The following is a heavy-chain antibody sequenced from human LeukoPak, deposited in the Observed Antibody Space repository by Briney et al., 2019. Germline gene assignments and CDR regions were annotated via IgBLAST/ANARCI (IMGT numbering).Heavy chain of an antibody. CDR3: ARARMTAYYDSSGYYD. CDR2: IYYSGST. J-gene: IGHJ4*02. CDR1: GGSISSYY. D-gene: IGHD3-22*01. Sequence: SETLSLTCTVPGGSISSYYWSWIRQPPGKGLEWIGYIYYSGSTNYNPSLKSRVTISVDTSKNQFSLKLSSVTAADTAVYYCARARMTAYYDSSGYYDWGQGTLVTVSS. V-gene: IGHV4-59*01.